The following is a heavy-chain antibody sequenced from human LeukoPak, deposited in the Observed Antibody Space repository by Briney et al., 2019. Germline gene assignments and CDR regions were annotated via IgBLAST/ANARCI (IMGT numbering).Heavy chain of an antibody. V-gene: IGHV1-46*01. CDR3: ASVSVAGLFDI. D-gene: IGHD6-19*01. CDR2: INPSGGST. CDR1: GYTFTSYY. Sequence: ASVKVSCKASGYTFTSYYMHWVRQAPGQGLEWMGIINPSGGSTSYAQKFQGRVTMTRDMSTSTVYMELSSLRSEDTAVYYCASVSVAGLFDIWGQGTMVTVSS. J-gene: IGHJ3*02.